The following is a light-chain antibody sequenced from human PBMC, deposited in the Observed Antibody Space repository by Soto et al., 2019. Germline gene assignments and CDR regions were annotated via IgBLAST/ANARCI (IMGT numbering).Light chain of an antibody. Sequence: IVLTQSPGTLSLSPGERATLSCRASQSVSSTFLAWYQQKPGQAPRLLIYGASTRATGIPDRFIGSGSGTDSTLTISRLEPEDFAVYYCQQYGRSLYTFGQGTKLEIK. J-gene: IGKJ2*01. V-gene: IGKV3-20*01. CDR3: QQYGRSLYT. CDR2: GAS. CDR1: QSVSSTF.